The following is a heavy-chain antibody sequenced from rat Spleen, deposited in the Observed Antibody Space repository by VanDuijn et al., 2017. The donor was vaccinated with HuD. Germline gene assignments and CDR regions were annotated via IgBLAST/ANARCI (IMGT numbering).Heavy chain of an antibody. D-gene: IGHD1-4*01. CDR2: ISTGGGNT. CDR1: GFTFSDYY. CDR3: ATAGSRVSRFAY. Sequence: EVQLVESGGGLVQPGRSMKLSCAASGFTFSDYYMAWVRQTPTKGLEWVASISTGGGNTYYRDSVKGRFTISRDSAKSTLYLQRDSLRSEDTATYYCATAGSRVSRFAYWGQGTLVTVSS. V-gene: IGHV5-25*01. J-gene: IGHJ3*01.